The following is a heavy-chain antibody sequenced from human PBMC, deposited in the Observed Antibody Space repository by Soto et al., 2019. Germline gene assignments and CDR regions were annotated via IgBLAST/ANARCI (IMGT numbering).Heavy chain of an antibody. CDR2: ISAYNGNT. D-gene: IGHD3-3*01. Sequence: ASVKVSCKASGYTFTSYGISWVRQAPGQGLEWMGWISAYNGNTNYAQKLQGRVTMTTDTSTSTAYMELRSLRSDDTAVYYCARDSRRHYDFWSGYLMDVWGQGTTVTVSS. V-gene: IGHV1-18*04. J-gene: IGHJ6*02. CDR1: GYTFTSYG. CDR3: ARDSRRHYDFWSGYLMDV.